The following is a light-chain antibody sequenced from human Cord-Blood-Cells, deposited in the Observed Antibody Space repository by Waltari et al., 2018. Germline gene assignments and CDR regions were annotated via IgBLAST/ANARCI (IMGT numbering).Light chain of an antibody. J-gene: IGLJ2*01. CDR1: SSDVGGYNY. CDR3: SSYTSSSTLVV. CDR2: EVS. Sequence: QSALTQPASVSGSPGQSITISCTGTSSDVGGYNYVSWYQQHPGKAPKLMVYEVSNLPSGVSNRFSCSKSGNTASLTISGLQAEDEADYYCSSYTSSSTLVVFGGGTKLTVL. V-gene: IGLV2-14*01.